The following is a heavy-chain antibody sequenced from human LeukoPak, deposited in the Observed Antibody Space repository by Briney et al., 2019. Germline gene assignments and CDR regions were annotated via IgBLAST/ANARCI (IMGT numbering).Heavy chain of an antibody. CDR1: GGTFSSYA. CDR2: ISAYNGNT. V-gene: IGHV1-18*01. D-gene: IGHD3-22*01. J-gene: IGHJ3*02. CDR3: ARRRYYYDSSGYPGDAFDI. Sequence: ASVKVSCKASGGTFSSYAISWVRQAPGQGLEWMGWISAYNGNTNYAQKLQGRVTMTTDTSTSTAYKELRSLRSDDTAVYYCARRRYYYDSSGYPGDAFDIWGQGTMVTVSS.